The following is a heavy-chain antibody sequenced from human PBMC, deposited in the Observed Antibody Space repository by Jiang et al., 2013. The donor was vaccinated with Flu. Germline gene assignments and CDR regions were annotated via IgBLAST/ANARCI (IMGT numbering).Heavy chain of an antibody. D-gene: IGHD2-21*02. Sequence: EVKKPRVLGEGRPARLLEAPSTVIRINWVRQAPGQGLEWMGRIILSWCTRYAQRFQGRVTLTADKFTSTTYMELSTLTDEDTAVYYCARASCGGDCYSGGLAFFYFDYWGQGTLVTVSS. V-gene: IGHV1-69*02. J-gene: IGHJ4*02. CDR1: EAPSTVIR. CDR3: ARASCGGDCYSGGLAFFYFDY. CDR2: IILSWCT.